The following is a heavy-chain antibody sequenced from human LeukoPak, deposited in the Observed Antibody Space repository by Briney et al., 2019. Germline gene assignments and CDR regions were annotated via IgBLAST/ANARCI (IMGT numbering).Heavy chain of an antibody. CDR2: ISAYNGNT. Sequence: GASVKVSCKASGYTFTSYGISWVRQAPGQGLEWMGWISAYNGNTNYAQKLQGRVTMTTDTSTSTAYMELRSLRSDDTAVYYCASRITIFGGASYMDVWGKGTTVTVSS. CDR3: ASRITIFGGASYMDV. D-gene: IGHD3-3*01. CDR1: GYTFTSYG. V-gene: IGHV1-18*01. J-gene: IGHJ6*03.